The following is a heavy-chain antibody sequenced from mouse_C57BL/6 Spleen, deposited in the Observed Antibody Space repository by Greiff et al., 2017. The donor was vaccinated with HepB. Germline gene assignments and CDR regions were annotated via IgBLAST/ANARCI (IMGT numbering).Heavy chain of an antibody. D-gene: IGHD1-1*01. CDR1: GYAFSSSW. J-gene: IGHJ1*03. Sequence: VQLVESGPELVKPGASVKISCKASGYAFSSSWMNWVKQRPGKGLEWIGRIYPGDGDTNYNGKFKGKATLTADKSSSTAYMQLSSLTSEDSAVYFCARRGTTVVAPYWYFDVWGTGTTVTVSS. CDR3: ARRGTTVVAPYWYFDV. V-gene: IGHV1-82*01. CDR2: IYPGDGDT.